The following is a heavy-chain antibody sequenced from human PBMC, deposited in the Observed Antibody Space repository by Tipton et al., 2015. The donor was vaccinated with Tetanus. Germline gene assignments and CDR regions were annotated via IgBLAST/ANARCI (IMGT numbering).Heavy chain of an antibody. J-gene: IGHJ3*01. CDR1: GFTFDHYA. Sequence: SLRLSCAASGFTFDHYAMHWVRQTPGRGLEWVSGISWNGQTIDYSDSVKGRFTISRDNAKNSLYLQMNDLRTEDTALYYCAKPFMNTVWNSFALWGRGTMITVSS. CDR2: ISWNGQTI. V-gene: IGHV3-9*01. CDR3: AKPFMNTVWNSFAL. D-gene: IGHD4-17*01.